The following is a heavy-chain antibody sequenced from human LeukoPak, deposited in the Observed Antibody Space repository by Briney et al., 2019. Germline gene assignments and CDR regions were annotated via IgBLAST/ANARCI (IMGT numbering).Heavy chain of an antibody. D-gene: IGHD1-1*01. CDR1: GFTFSSYS. CDR3: AKEYGYDYNYFYSMDV. V-gene: IGHV3-21*01. CDR2: ISTTSGNI. J-gene: IGHJ6*03. Sequence: PGGSLRLSCAASGFTFSSYSMNWVRQAPGKGLEWAAAISTTSGNIYYADSVKGRFTISRDNSKNTVYLQMNSLRAEDTAVYFCAKEYGYDYNYFYSMDVWGKGTTVTISS.